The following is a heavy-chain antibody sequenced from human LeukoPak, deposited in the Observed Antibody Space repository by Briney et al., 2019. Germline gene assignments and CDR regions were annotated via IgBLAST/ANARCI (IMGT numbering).Heavy chain of an antibody. CDR1: GYTFTSYY. CDR2: INPSGGST. D-gene: IGHD3-22*01. Sequence: ASVKVSCKASGYTFTSYYMHWVRQAPGQGLEWMGIINPSGGSTSYAQKFQGRVTTTRDTSTSTVYMEPSSLRSEDTAVYYCAREGQYYYDSSAGPIGFDYWGQGTLVTVSS. CDR3: AREGQYYYDSSAGPIGFDY. V-gene: IGHV1-46*01. J-gene: IGHJ4*02.